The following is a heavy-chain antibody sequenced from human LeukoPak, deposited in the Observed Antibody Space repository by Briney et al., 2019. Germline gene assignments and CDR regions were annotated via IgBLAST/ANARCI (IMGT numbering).Heavy chain of an antibody. Sequence: GGSLRLSCAASGFTFSSYAMSWVRQAPGKGLEWVSAISGSGGGTYYADSVKGRFTISRDNSKNTPYLQMNSLRAEDTAVYYCAKDFHYYDSSGYYYGLFDYWGQGTLVTVSS. J-gene: IGHJ4*02. CDR3: AKDFHYYDSSGYYYGLFDY. D-gene: IGHD3-22*01. V-gene: IGHV3-23*01. CDR1: GFTFSSYA. CDR2: ISGSGGGT.